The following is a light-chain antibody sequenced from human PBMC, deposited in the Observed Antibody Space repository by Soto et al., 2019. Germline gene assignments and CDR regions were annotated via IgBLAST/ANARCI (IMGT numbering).Light chain of an antibody. CDR2: AAS. J-gene: IGKJ3*01. Sequence: DIQMTQSPSSVSVSPGDRVTISCRASQSISSSLAWYQQKPGKAPTLLIYAASSMETGVPSRFSGSGSGTDFTLTISSLQPEDFAAYYCQQSNSFPFTFGQGTKVDIK. CDR3: QQSNSFPFT. CDR1: QSISSS. V-gene: IGKV1-12*01.